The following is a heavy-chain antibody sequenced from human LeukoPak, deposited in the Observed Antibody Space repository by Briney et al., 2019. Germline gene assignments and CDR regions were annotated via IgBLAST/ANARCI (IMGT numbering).Heavy chain of an antibody. V-gene: IGHV3-33*01. Sequence: GRSLRLSCAASGFTFSSYGMHWVRQAPGKGQEWVAVIWYDGSNKYYADSVKGRFTISRDNSKNTLYLQMNSLRAEDTAVYYCAAYPEYYYDSSGSPNDAFDIWGQGTMVTVSS. CDR2: IWYDGSNK. D-gene: IGHD3-22*01. CDR1: GFTFSSYG. CDR3: AAYPEYYYDSSGSPNDAFDI. J-gene: IGHJ3*02.